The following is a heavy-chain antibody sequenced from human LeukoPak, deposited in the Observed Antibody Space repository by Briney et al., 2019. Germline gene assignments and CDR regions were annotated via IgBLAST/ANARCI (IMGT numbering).Heavy chain of an antibody. Sequence: ASVKVSCKASGYTFTGYYMHWVRQAPGQGLEGMGWINPNSGGTNYAQKFQGRVTMTRDTSISTAYMELSRLRSDDTAVYYCASKILWFGELDGGLDYWGQGTLVTVSS. CDR1: GYTFTGYY. D-gene: IGHD3-10*01. CDR3: ASKILWFGELDGGLDY. V-gene: IGHV1-2*02. CDR2: INPNSGGT. J-gene: IGHJ4*02.